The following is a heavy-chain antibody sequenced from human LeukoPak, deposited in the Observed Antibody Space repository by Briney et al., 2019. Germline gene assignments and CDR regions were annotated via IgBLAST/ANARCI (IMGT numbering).Heavy chain of an antibody. CDR1: GFTFSSYG. CDR2: IRYDGTNK. V-gene: IGHV3-30*02. CDR3: AKTTGDNAFGI. J-gene: IGHJ3*02. Sequence: GGSLRLSCAASGFTFSSYGMHWFRQAPGKGLEWLAFIRYDGTNKYYGDSVKGRFTISRDNSKNTLYLQMNSLRAEDTAIYSCAKTTGDNAFGIWGQGTMVTVSS. D-gene: IGHD7-27*01.